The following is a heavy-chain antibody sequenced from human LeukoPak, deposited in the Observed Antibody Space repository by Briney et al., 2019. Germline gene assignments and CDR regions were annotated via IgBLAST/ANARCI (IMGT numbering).Heavy chain of an antibody. V-gene: IGHV1-2*02. D-gene: IGHD3-10*01. CDR1: GYTFTGYY. Sequence: GSVKVSCKASGYTFTGYYMHWMRQAPGQGLEWMGWINPNSGGANYAQKFQGRVTMTRDTSISTAYLELSRLRSADTAEYYCARPSNVLLWFEDSSAGAFDIWGQGTMVTVSS. J-gene: IGHJ3*02. CDR3: ARPSNVLLWFEDSSAGAFDI. CDR2: INPNSGGA.